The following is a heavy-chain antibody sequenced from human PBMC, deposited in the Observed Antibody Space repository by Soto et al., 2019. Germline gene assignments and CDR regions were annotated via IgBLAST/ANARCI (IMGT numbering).Heavy chain of an antibody. J-gene: IGHJ3*01. CDR3: ARDRSAYSGYEHASDV. D-gene: IGHD5-12*01. CDR2: IWFDGDYK. V-gene: IGHV3-33*01. Sequence: QVQLVESGGGLVQPGRSLRLSCAASGFTFSTYGMHWVRQAPGKGLEWVALIWFDGDYKYYADSVKGRFTISRDNAQNTLYLQMANLRDEDTAMYYCARDRSAYSGYEHASDVWGQGTMVTVSS. CDR1: GFTFSTYG.